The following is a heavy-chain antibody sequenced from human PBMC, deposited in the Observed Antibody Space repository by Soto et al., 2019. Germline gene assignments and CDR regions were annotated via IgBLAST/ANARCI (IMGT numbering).Heavy chain of an antibody. CDR3: ANSGGGYSGYGVGYFDY. J-gene: IGHJ4*02. D-gene: IGHD5-12*01. Sequence: PGGSLRLSCAASGFTFSSYAMSWVRQAPGKGLEWVSAISGSGGSTYYADSVKGRFTISRDNSKNTLYLQMNSLRAEDTAVYYCANSGGGYSGYGVGYFDYWGQGTLVTVSS. V-gene: IGHV3-23*01. CDR1: GFTFSSYA. CDR2: ISGSGGST.